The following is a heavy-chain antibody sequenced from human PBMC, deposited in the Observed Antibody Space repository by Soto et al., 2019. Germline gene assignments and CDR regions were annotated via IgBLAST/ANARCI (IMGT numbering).Heavy chain of an antibody. Sequence: PGESLKISCKGSGYSFTSYWIGWVRQMPGKGLEWMGIIYPGESDTRYSPSFQGQVTISADKSITTAYLQWSSLKASDTAMYYCAIHGYSGYSYGHDAFDIWGQGTMVTVSS. D-gene: IGHD5-18*01. CDR2: IYPGESDT. J-gene: IGHJ3*02. V-gene: IGHV5-51*01. CDR1: GYSFTSYW. CDR3: AIHGYSGYSYGHDAFDI.